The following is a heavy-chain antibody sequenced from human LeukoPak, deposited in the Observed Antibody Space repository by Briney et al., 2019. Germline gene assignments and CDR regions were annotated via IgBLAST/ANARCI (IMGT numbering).Heavy chain of an antibody. CDR2: IKSKTDGGTT. D-gene: IGHD6-13*01. CDR3: TTAFPWYSSRWYYLDY. CDR1: GFTCSNAW. J-gene: IGHJ4*02. V-gene: IGHV3-15*01. Sequence: PGGSLRLSWAPSGFTCSNAWMSCVRQAPGKGLEWVGRIKSKTDGGTTDYAAPVKGRFTISRDDSNNTLHLQMNSLNTEDTAVYYCTTAFPWYSSRWYYLDYWGQGTLVTVSS.